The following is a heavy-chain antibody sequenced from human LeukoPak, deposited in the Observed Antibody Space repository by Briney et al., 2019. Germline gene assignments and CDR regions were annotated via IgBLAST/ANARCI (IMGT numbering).Heavy chain of an antibody. J-gene: IGHJ4*02. V-gene: IGHV1-2*06. D-gene: IGHD3-16*02. CDR3: ARGSWGSYRFNY. CDR1: GYTFTGYY. Sequence: ASVRVSCKASGYTFTGYYMHWVRQAPGQGLEWMGRINPNSGGTNYAQKFQGRVTMTRDTSISTAYMELSRLRSDDTAVYYCARGSWGSYRFNYWGQGTLVTVSS. CDR2: INPNSGGT.